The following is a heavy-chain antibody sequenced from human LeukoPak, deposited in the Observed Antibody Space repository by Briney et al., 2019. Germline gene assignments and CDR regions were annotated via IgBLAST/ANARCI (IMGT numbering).Heavy chain of an antibody. V-gene: IGHV3-23*01. Sequence: GGSLRLSCAASGFTFSTYAMTWVRQAPGKGLEWVSTFSGSGDNTYYADSVKGRFTISRDNSKNTLYLQMNSLRAEDTALYYCAKDSKGYSSGWDLDYWGQGTLVTVSS. J-gene: IGHJ4*02. CDR1: GFTFSTYA. CDR3: AKDSKGYSSGWDLDY. D-gene: IGHD6-19*01. CDR2: FSGSGDNT.